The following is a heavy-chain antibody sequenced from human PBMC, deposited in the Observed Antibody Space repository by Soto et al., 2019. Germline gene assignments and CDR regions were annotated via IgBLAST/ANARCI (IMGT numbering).Heavy chain of an antibody. Sequence: QVQLQQWGAGLLKPSETLSLTCAVYGGSFSGYYWSWIRQPPGKGLEWIGEINHSGSTNYNPSLTSRVTISVDTSKNQFSLKLSSVTAADPAVYYCARGSVVVPAAIPSVSGFDYWGQGTLVTVSS. CDR2: INHSGST. CDR1: GGSFSGYY. J-gene: IGHJ4*02. CDR3: ARGSVVVPAAIPSVSGFDY. V-gene: IGHV4-34*01. D-gene: IGHD2-2*01.